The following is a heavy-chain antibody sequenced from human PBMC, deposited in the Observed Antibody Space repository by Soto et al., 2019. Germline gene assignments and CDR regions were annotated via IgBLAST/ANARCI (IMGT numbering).Heavy chain of an antibody. CDR2: INPNSGGT. V-gene: IGHV1-2*04. D-gene: IGHD3-22*01. Sequence: GASVKVSCKASGYTFTGYYMHWVRQAPGQGLEWMGWINPNSGGTNYAQKFQGWVTMTRDTAISTAYMELSRLRSDDTAVYYCARTRHYDSSGYYFQGYYGMDVWG. CDR1: GYTFTGYY. J-gene: IGHJ6*02. CDR3: ARTRHYDSSGYYFQGYYGMDV.